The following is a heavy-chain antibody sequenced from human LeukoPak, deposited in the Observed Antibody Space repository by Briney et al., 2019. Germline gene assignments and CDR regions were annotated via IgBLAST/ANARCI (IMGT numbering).Heavy chain of an antibody. CDR1: VFTLRSYW. CDR3: TALDGYNLRY. V-gene: IGHV3-7*01. D-gene: IGHD5-24*01. Sequence: GGCLRLSCVASVFTLRSYWMTGVRQAPGKGQEGGNKIREEGSEKYYVALVKGRINISRDDDKNSLYVQNNGLRAEATAVYYCTALDGYNLRYWGQGTLVTVSS. CDR2: IREEGSEK. J-gene: IGHJ4*02.